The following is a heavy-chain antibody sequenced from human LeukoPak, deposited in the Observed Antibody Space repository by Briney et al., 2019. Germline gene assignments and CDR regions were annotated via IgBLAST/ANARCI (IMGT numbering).Heavy chain of an antibody. J-gene: IGHJ4*02. CDR1: GFTFNSYG. CDR3: AKDLFTVTTRGFDY. D-gene: IGHD4-17*01. V-gene: IGHV3-23*01. CDR2: ISGSANST. Sequence: GGSLRLSCAASGFTFNSYGMSWVRQAPGKGLEWVSAISGSANSTYYADSVKGRFTISRDNSRNTLFLQMNSLKAEDTALYYCAKDLFTVTTRGFDYWGQGALVTVSS.